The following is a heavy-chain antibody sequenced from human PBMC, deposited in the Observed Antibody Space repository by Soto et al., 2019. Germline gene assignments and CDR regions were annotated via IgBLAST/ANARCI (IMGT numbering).Heavy chain of an antibody. J-gene: IGHJ5*02. CDR1: GGSFSGYY. CDR3: AILVVVAPVANA. V-gene: IGHV4-34*01. CDR2: INHSGST. Sequence: SETLSLTCAVYGGSFSGYYWSWIRQPPGKGLEWIGEINHSGSTTYYSPSLKDRVTISVDTSKNSLPLNLTTVTAADTAVYFCAILVVVAPVANAWGQGTLVTVSS. D-gene: IGHD2-2*01.